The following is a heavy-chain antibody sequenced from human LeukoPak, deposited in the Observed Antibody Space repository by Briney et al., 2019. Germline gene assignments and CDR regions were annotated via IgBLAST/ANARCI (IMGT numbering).Heavy chain of an antibody. J-gene: IGHJ4*02. CDR2: IYHSGST. V-gene: IGHV4-30-2*01. CDR3: ARKMYSSSGGYFDY. D-gene: IGHD6-19*01. Sequence: SQTLPLTCTVSGGSISSGGYYWSWIRQPPGKGLEWIGYIYHSGSTYYNPSLKSRVTISVDRSKNQFSLKLSSVTAADTAVCYCARKMYSSSGGYFDYWGQGTLVTVSS. CDR1: GGSISSGGYY.